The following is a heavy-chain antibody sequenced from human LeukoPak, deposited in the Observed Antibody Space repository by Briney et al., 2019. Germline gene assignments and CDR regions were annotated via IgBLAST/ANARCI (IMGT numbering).Heavy chain of an antibody. Sequence: SQTLSLTCAISGDSVSSNSAAWNWIRQSPSRGLEWLGRTYYRSKWYNDYAVFVKSRITINPDTSKNQFSLQLNSVTPEDTAVYYCARDRIDYYDSSGYYLDYWGQGTLVTVSS. CDR3: ARDRIDYYDSSGYYLDY. J-gene: IGHJ4*02. CDR1: GDSVSSNSAA. V-gene: IGHV6-1*01. CDR2: TYYRSKWYN. D-gene: IGHD3-22*01.